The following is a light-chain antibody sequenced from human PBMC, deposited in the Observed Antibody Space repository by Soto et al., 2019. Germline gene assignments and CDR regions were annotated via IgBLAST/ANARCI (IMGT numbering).Light chain of an antibody. CDR3: QQSYSVPLT. CDR2: AAS. V-gene: IGKV1-39*01. Sequence: DIQMTQSPSSLSASVGDRVTITCRASQSISIYLNWYQQKPGIDPKVLIYAASSLQSGVPSRFSGIGSGTDFTLNISSLQPEDFATYYCQQSYSVPLTFGGGTKVEIK. CDR1: QSISIY. J-gene: IGKJ4*01.